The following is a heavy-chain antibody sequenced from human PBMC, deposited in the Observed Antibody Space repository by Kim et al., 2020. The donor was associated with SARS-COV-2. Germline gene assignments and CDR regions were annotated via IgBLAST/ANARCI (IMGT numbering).Heavy chain of an antibody. D-gene: IGHD6-19*01. Sequence: GGSLRLSCAASGFTFSSYSMNWVRQAPGKGLEWVSYISSSSSTIYYADSVKGRFTISRDNAKNSLYLQMNSLRDEDTAVYYCASTPGYSSGWYSGRNNWFGPWGQGTLVTVSS. V-gene: IGHV3-48*02. CDR1: GFTFSSYS. J-gene: IGHJ5*02. CDR3: ASTPGYSSGWYSGRNNWFGP. CDR2: ISSSSSTI.